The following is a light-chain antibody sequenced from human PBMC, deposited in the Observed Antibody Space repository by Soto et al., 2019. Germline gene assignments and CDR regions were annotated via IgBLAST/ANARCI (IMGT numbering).Light chain of an antibody. CDR2: LNSDGSH. Sequence: QSVLTQSPSASASLGASVKLTCTLSSGHSSYAIAWHQQQPEKGPRYLMKLNSDGSHSKGDGIPDRFSGSSSGAERYITISSLQSEDEADYYCQTWGTGIRVFGGGTKVTVL. CDR3: QTWGTGIRV. CDR1: SGHSSYA. J-gene: IGLJ3*02. V-gene: IGLV4-69*01.